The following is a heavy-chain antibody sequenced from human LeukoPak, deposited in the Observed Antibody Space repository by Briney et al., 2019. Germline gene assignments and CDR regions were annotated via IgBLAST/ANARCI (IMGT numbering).Heavy chain of an antibody. CDR2: IYYSGST. V-gene: IGHV4-39*01. D-gene: IGHD3-10*01. CDR1: GGFISSSSYY. Sequence: PSETLSLTCTVSGGFISSSSYYWGWIRQPPGKRLEWIGSIYYSGSTYYNPSLKSRVTISVDTSKNQFSLKLSSVTAADTAVYYCARRSGGSGSYYRSYYYYYGMDVWGQGTTVTVSS. CDR3: ARRSGGSGSYYRSYYYYYGMDV. J-gene: IGHJ6*02.